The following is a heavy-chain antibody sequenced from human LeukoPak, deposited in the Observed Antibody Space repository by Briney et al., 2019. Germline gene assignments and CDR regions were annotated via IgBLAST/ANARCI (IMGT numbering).Heavy chain of an antibody. CDR1: GGSISSGGYY. CDR3: ARDRGLLGAFDI. V-gene: IGHV4-30-2*01. J-gene: IGHJ3*02. Sequence: SQTLSLTCTVSGGSISSGGYYWSWIRQPPGKGLEWIGYIYHSGSTYYNPSLKSRVTISVDKSKNQFSLKLSSVTAADTAVYYCARDRGLLGAFDIWGQGTMVTVSS. D-gene: IGHD1-26*01. CDR2: IYHSGST.